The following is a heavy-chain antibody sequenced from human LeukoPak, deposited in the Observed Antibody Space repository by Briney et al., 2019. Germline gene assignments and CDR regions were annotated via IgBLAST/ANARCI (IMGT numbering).Heavy chain of an antibody. J-gene: IGHJ3*02. V-gene: IGHV3-33*01. Sequence: GGSLRLSCAASGFTFSSYGIHWVRQAPGKGLEWVAVIWYDGSNKYYADSVKGRFTISRDNSKNALYLQMNSLRAEDTAVYYCARGPGSAYYLTVFDIWGQGTMVTVSS. CDR1: GFTFSSYG. CDR3: ARGPGSAYYLTVFDI. CDR2: IWYDGSNK. D-gene: IGHD3-22*01.